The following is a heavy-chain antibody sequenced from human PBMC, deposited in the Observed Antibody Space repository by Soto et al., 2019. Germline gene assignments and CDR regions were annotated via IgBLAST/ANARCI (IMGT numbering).Heavy chain of an antibody. Sequence: PSETLSLTCVVYGESFGGFYWSWVRQSPGKGLEWIGEISQTETTAYSPSLKGRVSISADTSKKQFSLTLTSVTAADTAVYYCVHSPNVAVDHWGHGTLVTVSS. V-gene: IGHV4-34*01. CDR3: VHSPNVAVDH. J-gene: IGHJ4*01. CDR2: ISQTETT. D-gene: IGHD2-15*01. CDR1: GESFGGFY.